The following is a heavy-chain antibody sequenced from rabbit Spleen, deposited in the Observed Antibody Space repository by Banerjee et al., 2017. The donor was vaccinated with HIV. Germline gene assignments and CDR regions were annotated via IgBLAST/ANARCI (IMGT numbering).Heavy chain of an antibody. Sequence: QSLEESGGGLVQPEGSLTLTCKASGFSFNANDYMCWVRQAPGKGLEWIACTVGGRSTFTYYASWAKGRFTCSKTSSTTVTLQLSSLTAADTATYFCVRDQAGDADYGPYYLNLWGPGTLVTVS. D-gene: IGHD2-1*01. V-gene: IGHV1S40*01. CDR2: TVGGRSTFT. J-gene: IGHJ4*01. CDR1: GFSFNANDY. CDR3: VRDQAGDADYGPYYLNL.